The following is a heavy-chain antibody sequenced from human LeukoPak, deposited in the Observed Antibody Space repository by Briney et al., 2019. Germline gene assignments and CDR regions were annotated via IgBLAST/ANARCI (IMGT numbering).Heavy chain of an antibody. Sequence: GESLTISCKTSGYTCSSYWIGWVRQMPGKGLECMGVIFPRDSDTRYSPSFQGQVTISADKSTNTAYLHWGSLKASDTALYYCVRSLPGTMLRGYGMDVWGPGTTVIVS. J-gene: IGHJ6*02. CDR2: IFPRDSDT. CDR1: GYTCSSYW. D-gene: IGHD3-10*01. V-gene: IGHV5-51*01. CDR3: VRSLPGTMLRGYGMDV.